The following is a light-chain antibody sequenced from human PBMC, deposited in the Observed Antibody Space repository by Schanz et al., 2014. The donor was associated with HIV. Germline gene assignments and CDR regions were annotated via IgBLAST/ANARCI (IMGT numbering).Light chain of an antibody. CDR2: ATS. CDR3: QQYGSSPWT. V-gene: IGKV3-20*01. J-gene: IGKJ1*01. CDR1: QTVSSSS. Sequence: EIVLTQSPGTLSLSPGERATLSCRASQTVSSSSLAWYQQKPGQSPRLVIYATSTRAAGIPDRFSGTGSGTDFTLTISSLEPEDFAVYYCQQYGSSPWTFGQGTQVEIK.